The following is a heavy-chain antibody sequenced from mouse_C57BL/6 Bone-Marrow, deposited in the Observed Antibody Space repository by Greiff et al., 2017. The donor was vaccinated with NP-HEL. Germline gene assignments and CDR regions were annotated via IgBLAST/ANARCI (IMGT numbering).Heavy chain of an antibody. CDR2: ISYDGSH. V-gene: IGHV3-6*01. J-gene: IGHJ4*01. CDR1: GYSITSGYY. Sequence: ESGPGLVQPSQSLSLTCSVTGYSITSGYYWNWIRHFPGNKLEWMGYISYDGSHNYNPSLTTRISITRATSKNQFFLKLNSVTTENTATYYCAREGITTVYYYAMDYWGQGTSVTVSS. CDR3: AREGITTVYYYAMDY. D-gene: IGHD1-1*01.